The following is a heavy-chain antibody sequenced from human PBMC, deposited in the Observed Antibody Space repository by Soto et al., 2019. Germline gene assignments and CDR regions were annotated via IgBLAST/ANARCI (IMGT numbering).Heavy chain of an antibody. J-gene: IGHJ6*02. CDR2: INAGNGNT. D-gene: IGHD2-15*01. Sequence: ASVNVSCKASGYTFTSYAMHWVRQAPGQRLEWMGWINAGNGNTKYSQKFQGRVTITRDTSASTAYMELSSLRSEDTAVYYCARRWTPYYYYCAMDVWGQGTTVTVSS. V-gene: IGHV1-3*01. CDR1: GYTFTSYA. CDR3: ARRWTPYYYYCAMDV.